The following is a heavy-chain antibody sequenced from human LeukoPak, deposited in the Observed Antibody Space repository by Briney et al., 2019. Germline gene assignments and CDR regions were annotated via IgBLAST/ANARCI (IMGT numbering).Heavy chain of an antibody. V-gene: IGHV3-48*04. J-gene: IGHJ6*02. CDR2: ISSSSSTI. Sequence: PGGSLRLSCAASGFTFSSYSMNWVRQAPGKGLEWVSYISSSSSTIYYADSVKGRFTISRDNAKNSLYLQMNSLRAEDTAVYYCARDRATVTRYGMDVWGQGTTVTVSS. CDR3: ARDRATVTRYGMDV. D-gene: IGHD4-17*01. CDR1: GFTFSSYS.